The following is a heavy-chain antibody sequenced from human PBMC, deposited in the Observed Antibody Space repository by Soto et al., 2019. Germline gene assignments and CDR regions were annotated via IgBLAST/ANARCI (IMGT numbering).Heavy chain of an antibody. V-gene: IGHV4-34*01. CDR2: INHSGST. CDR1: GGSFSGYY. J-gene: IGHJ2*01. D-gene: IGHD2-2*01. Sequence: QVQLQQWGAGLLKPSETLSLTCAVYGGSFSGYYWSWIRQPPGKGLEWSGEINHSGSTNYNPSLKSRVTKSVDTSKNQFSLKLSSVTAADTAVYYCARGGARKDIVVVPAARYWYFDLWGRGTLVTVSS. CDR3: ARGGARKDIVVVPAARYWYFDL.